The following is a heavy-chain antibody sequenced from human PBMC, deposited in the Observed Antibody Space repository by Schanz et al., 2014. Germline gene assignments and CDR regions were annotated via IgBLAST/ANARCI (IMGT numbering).Heavy chain of an antibody. D-gene: IGHD3-10*01. CDR3: RLWFGELYYGMDV. J-gene: IGHJ6*02. CDR2: ISGSGGST. CDR1: GFTFSSYA. V-gene: IGHV3-23*04. Sequence: EVQLVESGGGLVQPGGSLRFSCAASGFTFSSYAMSWVRQAPGKGLEWVSAISGSGGSTYYADSVKGRFTISRDNSKSPMYQQMNSQRAENTAVYYCRLWFGELYYGMDVWGQGTTVTVS.